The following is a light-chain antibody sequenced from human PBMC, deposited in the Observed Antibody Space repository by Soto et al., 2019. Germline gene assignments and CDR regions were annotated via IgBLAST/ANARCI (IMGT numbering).Light chain of an antibody. CDR3: MQPLQSWT. J-gene: IGKJ1*01. V-gene: IGKV2-28*01. CDR1: QSLLHSNGYSY. CDR2: LGS. Sequence: DIVMTQSPLSLPVTPGESASISCRSSQSLLHSNGYSYLEWYLQKPGQSPRLLIYLGSNRASGVPDRFSGSGSGTDFTLKISRVDAEDVGVYYCMQPLQSWTFGQGTKVDIK.